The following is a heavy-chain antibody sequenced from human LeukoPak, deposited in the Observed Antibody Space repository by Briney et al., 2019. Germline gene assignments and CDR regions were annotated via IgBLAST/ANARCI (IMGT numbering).Heavy chain of an antibody. J-gene: IGHJ4*02. V-gene: IGHV1-2*02. CDR1: GYTFTGYY. CDR3: ARAAVGSSDIVATSYYFDY. CDR2: INPNSGGT. D-gene: IGHD5-12*01. Sequence: ASVKVSCKASGYTFTGYYMHWVRQAPGQGLEWMGWINPNSGGTNYAQKFQSRVTMTRDTSISTAYMELSRLRSDDTAVYYCARAAVGSSDIVATSYYFDYWGQGTLVTVSS.